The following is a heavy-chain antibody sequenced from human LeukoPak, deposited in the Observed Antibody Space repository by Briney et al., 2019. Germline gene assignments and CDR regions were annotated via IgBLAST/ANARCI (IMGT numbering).Heavy chain of an antibody. Sequence: SETLSLTCAVYGGSFSGYYWSWIRQPPGKGLEWIGEINHSGSTNYNPSLKSRVTISVDTSKNQFSLKLSSVTAADTAVYYCARGQSRFLEWLYPYNWLDPWGQGTLVTVSS. CDR3: ARGQSRFLEWLYPYNWLDP. D-gene: IGHD3-3*01. CDR1: GGSFSGYY. V-gene: IGHV4-34*01. CDR2: INHSGST. J-gene: IGHJ5*02.